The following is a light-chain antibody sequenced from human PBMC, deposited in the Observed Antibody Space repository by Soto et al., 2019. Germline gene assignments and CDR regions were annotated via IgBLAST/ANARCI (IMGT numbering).Light chain of an antibody. CDR3: QQYNNWPPIT. Sequence: EIVMTQSPATLSVSAGERATLSCRARQSVRSNLAWYQQKPGQAPRLLIYDASTRATGIPARFSGSGSGTEFILTISSLQSEDFGVYYCQQYNNWPPITFGQGTRFEIK. V-gene: IGKV3D-15*01. CDR1: QSVRSN. J-gene: IGKJ5*01. CDR2: DAS.